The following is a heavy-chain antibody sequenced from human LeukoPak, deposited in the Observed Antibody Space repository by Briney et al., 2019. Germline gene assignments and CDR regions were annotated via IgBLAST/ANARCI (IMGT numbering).Heavy chain of an antibody. Sequence: GGSLRLSCAVSGFTFSGFWMSWSRQAPGEGLEWVASINSDGSEGYYADVVKGRFTISRDNAKNSLYLQRNSLRAEDTAVYYCARSSYSSSSSVWGQGTMVTVSS. D-gene: IGHD6-6*01. CDR3: ARSSYSSSSSV. V-gene: IGHV3-7*03. J-gene: IGHJ3*01. CDR1: GFTFSGFW. CDR2: INSDGSEG.